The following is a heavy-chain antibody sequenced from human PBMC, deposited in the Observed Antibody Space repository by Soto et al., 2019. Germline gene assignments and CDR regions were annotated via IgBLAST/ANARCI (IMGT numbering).Heavy chain of an antibody. CDR1: GFTFSRYA. D-gene: IGHD5-12*01. J-gene: IGHJ4*02. Sequence: GGSLRLSCAASGFTFSRYAMSWVRQAPGKGLEWVSAISGSGGATYYADSVKGRFTISRDNSRNTLYLQMNSLRAEDTAVYYCAKGIYSGYGPPDYWGQGTLVTVSS. V-gene: IGHV3-23*01. CDR2: ISGSGGAT. CDR3: AKGIYSGYGPPDY.